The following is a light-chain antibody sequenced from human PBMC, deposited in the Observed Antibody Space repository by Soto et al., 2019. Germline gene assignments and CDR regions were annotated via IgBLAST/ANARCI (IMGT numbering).Light chain of an antibody. V-gene: IGKV3D-15*01. J-gene: IGKJ4*01. CDR3: QQYNNWPPLT. Sequence: ILLTQSPATLSLSPGERATLSCRASQSVSSKLAWYQQKPGQAPRLLLYGASTRATGIPARFSGSGSGTELTLTISSLQSEDFAVYYCQQYNNWPPLTFGGGTKVDIK. CDR2: GAS. CDR1: QSVSSK.